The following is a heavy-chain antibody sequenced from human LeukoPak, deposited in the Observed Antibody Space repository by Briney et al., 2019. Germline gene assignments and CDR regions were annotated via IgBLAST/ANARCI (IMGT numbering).Heavy chain of an antibody. CDR1: GGSFSGYY. Sequence: SETLSLTCAVYGGSFSGYYWSWIRQPPGKGLEWIGEINHSGSTNYNPSLKSRVTISVDTSKNQFSLKLSSVTAADTAVYYRARGWDGYYNPWFDYWGQGTLVTVSS. CDR2: INHSGST. V-gene: IGHV4-34*01. D-gene: IGHD3-9*01. CDR3: ARGWDGYYNPWFDY. J-gene: IGHJ4*02.